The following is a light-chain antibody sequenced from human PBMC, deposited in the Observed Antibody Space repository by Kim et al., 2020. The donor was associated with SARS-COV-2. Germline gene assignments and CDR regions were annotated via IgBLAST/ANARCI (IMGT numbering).Light chain of an antibody. CDR2: GAS. Sequence: EIVMTQSPATLSVSPGERATLSCRASQSVSNNLAWYQHKPGQPPRLLIHGASTRATGIPARFSGSGSGTEFTLTISSLQSEDFAVYYCHQYNNWPPHTFGQGTKVEIK. CDR1: QSVSNN. V-gene: IGKV3-15*01. J-gene: IGKJ2*01. CDR3: HQYNNWPPHT.